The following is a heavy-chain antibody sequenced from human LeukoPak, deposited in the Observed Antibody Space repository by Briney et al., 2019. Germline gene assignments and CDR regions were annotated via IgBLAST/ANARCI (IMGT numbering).Heavy chain of an antibody. CDR3: ARGYYDSSGYYSDAFDI. D-gene: IGHD3-22*01. CDR2: ISSSSSTI. CDR1: GFTFSSYA. Sequence: GGSLRLSCAASGFTFSSYAMNWVRQAPGKGLEWVSYISSSSSTIYYADSVKGRFTISRDNAKNSLYLQMNSLRAEDTAVYYCARGYYDSSGYYSDAFDIWGQGTMVTVSS. J-gene: IGHJ3*02. V-gene: IGHV3-48*01.